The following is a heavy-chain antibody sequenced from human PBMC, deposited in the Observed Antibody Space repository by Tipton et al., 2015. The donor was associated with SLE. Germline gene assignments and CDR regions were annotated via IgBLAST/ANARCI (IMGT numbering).Heavy chain of an antibody. CDR1: GGSFSAYY. D-gene: IGHD3-3*01. CDR2: IDDRGST. Sequence: TLSLTCAVYGGSFSAYYWTWIRQPPGKGLEWIGEIDDRGSTNYNPSLKSRVTISVDTSKNQFSLKLSSVTAADTAVYYCARGPYDDFWSGPFDYWGQGTLVTVSS. V-gene: IGHV4-34*01. J-gene: IGHJ4*02. CDR3: ARGPYDDFWSGPFDY.